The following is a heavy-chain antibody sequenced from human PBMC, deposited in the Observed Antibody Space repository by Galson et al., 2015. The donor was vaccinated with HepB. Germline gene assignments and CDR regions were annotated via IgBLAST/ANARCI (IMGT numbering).Heavy chain of an antibody. CDR2: IVVGSGNT. CDR1: GFTFTSSA. CDR3: ARDWDIVATITPRD. J-gene: IGHJ4*02. V-gene: IGHV1-58*02. D-gene: IGHD5-12*01. Sequence: SVKVSCKASGFTFTSSAMQWVRQARGQRLEWIGWIVVGSGNTNYAQKFQGRVTITADESTSTAYMELSSLRSEDTAVYYCARDWDIVATITPRDWGQGTLVTVSS.